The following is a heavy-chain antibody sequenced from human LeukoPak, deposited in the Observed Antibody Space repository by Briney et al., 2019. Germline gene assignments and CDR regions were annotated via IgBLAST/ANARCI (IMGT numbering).Heavy chain of an antibody. CDR3: ARDRTGDDAFDI. CDR2: IYYSGST. V-gene: IGHV4-61*01. Sequence: SETLSLTCTVPGGSVSSGSYYWSWIRQPPGKGLEWIGYIYYSGSTNYNPSLKSRVTISVDTSKNQFSLKLSSVTAADTAAYYCARDRTGDDAFDIWGQGTMVTVSS. J-gene: IGHJ3*02. D-gene: IGHD7-27*01. CDR1: GGSVSSGSYY.